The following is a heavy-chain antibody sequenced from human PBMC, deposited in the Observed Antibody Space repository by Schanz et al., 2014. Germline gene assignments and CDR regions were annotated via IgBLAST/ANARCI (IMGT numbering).Heavy chain of an antibody. CDR3: ARDGYNAYDLKRGDY. CDR2: IKQDGSDK. V-gene: IGHV3-7*01. CDR1: GVDLSGNA. Sequence: VQLVESGGDLVQPGGSLRLSCAGSGVDLSGNALHWVRQAPGKGLEWVANIKQDGSDKNYVDSVQGRFTISRDNAKNSLYLQMNSLRAEDTAVYYCARDGYNAYDLKRGDYWGQGTQVAVSP. D-gene: IGHD5-12*01. J-gene: IGHJ4*02.